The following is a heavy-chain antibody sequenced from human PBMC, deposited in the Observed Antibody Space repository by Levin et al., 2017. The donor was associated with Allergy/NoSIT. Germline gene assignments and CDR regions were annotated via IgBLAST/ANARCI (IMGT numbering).Heavy chain of an antibody. CDR3: VRHDGSTWAYYFDY. Sequence: GESLKISCKGSGYSFTNYWIGWVRQMPGKGLEWMGIIYPGDSDTRYSPSFQGQVTISADKSMSTAYLQWSILKASDTAVYFCVRHDGSTWAYYFDYWGQGTLVTVSS. CDR2: IYPGDSDT. CDR1: GYSFTNYW. D-gene: IGHD6-13*01. J-gene: IGHJ4*02. V-gene: IGHV5-51*01.